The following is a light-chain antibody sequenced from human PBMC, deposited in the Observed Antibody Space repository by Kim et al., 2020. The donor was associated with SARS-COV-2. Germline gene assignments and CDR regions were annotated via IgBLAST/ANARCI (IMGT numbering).Light chain of an antibody. CDR3: AVWDDSLNGVV. Sequence: GQRFTMSCSGSPSNIGSFTVNWYQHLPGAAPKLLIYGYNQRPSGVPDRFSGSKSGTSASLAISGLQSEDEADYYCAVWDDSLNGVVFGGGTQLTVL. CDR2: GYN. J-gene: IGLJ2*01. V-gene: IGLV1-44*01. CDR1: PSNIGSFT.